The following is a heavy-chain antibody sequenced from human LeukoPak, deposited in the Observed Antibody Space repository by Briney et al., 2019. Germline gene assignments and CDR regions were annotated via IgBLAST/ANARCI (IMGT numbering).Heavy chain of an antibody. Sequence: GGSLILSCAASGFTFSSYSMNLVRQAPGKGLEWVSSISSSSSYIYYADSVKGRFTISRDNSKNTLYLQMNSLRAEDTAVYYCAKIGMDYMDVWGKGTTVTISS. V-gene: IGHV3-21*01. CDR3: AKIGMDYMDV. J-gene: IGHJ6*03. CDR2: ISSSSSYI. D-gene: IGHD1-14*01. CDR1: GFTFSSYS.